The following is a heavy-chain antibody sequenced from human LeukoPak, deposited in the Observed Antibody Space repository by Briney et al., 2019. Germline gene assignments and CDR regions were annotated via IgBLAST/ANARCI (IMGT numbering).Heavy chain of an antibody. CDR3: ARVIRAAPGKGYFDY. CDR1: GFIFSTYA. Sequence: GGSLRLSCAPSGFIFSTYALSWVRQAPGKGLEWASSISGSGGSTYHADSVKGRFTISRDSSKNTLYLQMNSLRAEDMAIYYCARVIRAAPGKGYFDYWGQGTLVTVSS. D-gene: IGHD6-13*01. V-gene: IGHV3-23*01. J-gene: IGHJ4*02. CDR2: ISGSGGST.